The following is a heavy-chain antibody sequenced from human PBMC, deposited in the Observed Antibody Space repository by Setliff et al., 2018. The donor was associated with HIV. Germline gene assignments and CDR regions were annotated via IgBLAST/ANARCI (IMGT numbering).Heavy chain of an antibody. CDR2: IIPIFGTA. CDR1: GGTFSGYA. V-gene: IGHV1-69*01. CDR3: ARGEKRFLEWLPLDYYYYYYMDV. Sequence: SCKASGGTFSGYAISWVRQAPGQGLELMGGIIPIFGTANYAQKFQGRVTITADESTSTAYMELSSLRSEDTAVYYCARGEKRFLEWLPLDYYYYYYMDVWGKGITVTVSS. D-gene: IGHD3-3*01. J-gene: IGHJ6*03.